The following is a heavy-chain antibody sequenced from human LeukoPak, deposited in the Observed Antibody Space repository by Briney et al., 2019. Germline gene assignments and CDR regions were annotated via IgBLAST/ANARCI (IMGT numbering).Heavy chain of an antibody. D-gene: IGHD3-3*01. J-gene: IGHJ4*02. Sequence: SVKVSCKASGGTFSSYAISWVRQAPGQGLEWMGGIIPIFGTANYAQKFQGRVTITTDESTSTAYMELSSLRSEDTAVYYCAAYYDFWSGYRLSPFDYWGQGTLVTVSS. CDR2: IIPIFGTA. CDR1: GGTFSSYA. V-gene: IGHV1-69*05. CDR3: AAYYDFWSGYRLSPFDY.